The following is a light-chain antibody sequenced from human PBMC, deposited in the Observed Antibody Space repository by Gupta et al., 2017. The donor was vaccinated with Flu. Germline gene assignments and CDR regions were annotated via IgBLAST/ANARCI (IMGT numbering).Light chain of an antibody. J-gene: IGLJ1*01. Sequence: ITISCTGTSSDVGGYNYVSWYQQHPGKAPKLMIYDVTNRPSGVSNRFSGSKSGNTASLTISGLQAEDEADYYCSSYTGSSTFYVFGTGTKVTVL. CDR2: DVT. V-gene: IGLV2-14*03. CDR3: SSYTGSSTFYV. CDR1: SSDVGGYNY.